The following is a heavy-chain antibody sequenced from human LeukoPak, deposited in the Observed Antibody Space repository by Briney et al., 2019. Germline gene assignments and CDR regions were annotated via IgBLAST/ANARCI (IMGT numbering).Heavy chain of an antibody. Sequence: PSETLSLTCTVSGGSIGGCNWNWIRQPPGKGLEWIGFIYYSGSTNYNPSLKSRVTISVDTSKNQFSLKLSSVTAADTAVYYCARVLRYFDWLPTPGAFDIWGQGTMVTVSS. V-gene: IGHV4-59*12. CDR3: ARVLRYFDWLPTPGAFDI. CDR2: IYYSGST. J-gene: IGHJ3*02. CDR1: GGSIGGCN. D-gene: IGHD3-9*01.